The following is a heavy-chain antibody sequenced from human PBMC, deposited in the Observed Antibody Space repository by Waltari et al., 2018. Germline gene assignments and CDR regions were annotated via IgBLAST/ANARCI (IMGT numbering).Heavy chain of an antibody. Sequence: QVQLQESDPGLVQPSETLSLTCTVAGYSISNGYYWGWIRLPPGRGLEWIATSSYNGNTYYNPSLTSRVSITVDTSKNQFSLKLTSVTAADTAIYYCARGYNTGWYNSWGHGTLVTVSS. CDR1: GYSISNGYY. J-gene: IGHJ5*01. CDR2: SSYNGNT. CDR3: ARGYNTGWYNS. D-gene: IGHD2-8*02. V-gene: IGHV4-38-2*02.